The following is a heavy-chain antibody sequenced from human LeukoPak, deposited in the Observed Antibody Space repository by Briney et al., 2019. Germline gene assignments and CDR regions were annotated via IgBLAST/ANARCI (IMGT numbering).Heavy chain of an antibody. Sequence: SETLSLTWTVSGXSFTNYNWNWIRQPPGKGLESIGYISDSGSTHYNPPLQSRVTISVDTSKNQFSLMLSSVTASDMAVYYCARRRIGDLTIGSDTWFDPWGQGALVTVSS. CDR2: ISDSGST. V-gene: IGHV4-59*08. J-gene: IGHJ5*02. CDR1: GXSFTNYN. D-gene: IGHD2-15*01. CDR3: ARRRIGDLTIGSDTWFDP.